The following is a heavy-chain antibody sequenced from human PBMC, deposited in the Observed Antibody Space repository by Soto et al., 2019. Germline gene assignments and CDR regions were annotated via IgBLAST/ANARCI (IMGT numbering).Heavy chain of an antibody. CDR3: ARGGNWNYGGYYGMDV. Sequence: EVQLVETGGGLIQPGGSLRLSCAASGFTVSSNYMSWVRQAPGKGLEWVSVIYSGGSTYYADSVKGRFTISRDNSKNTLYLQMNSLRAEDTAVYYCARGGNWNYGGYYGMDVWGQGTTVTVSS. CDR1: GFTVSSNY. CDR2: IYSGGST. V-gene: IGHV3-53*02. J-gene: IGHJ6*02. D-gene: IGHD1-7*01.